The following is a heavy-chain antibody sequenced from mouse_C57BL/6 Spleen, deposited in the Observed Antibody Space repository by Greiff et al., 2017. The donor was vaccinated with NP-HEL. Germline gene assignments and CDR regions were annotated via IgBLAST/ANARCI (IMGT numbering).Heavy chain of an antibody. CDR3: TRRHYGFAY. CDR1: GYTFTDYE. CDR2: IDPETGGT. D-gene: IGHD1-1*01. J-gene: IGHJ3*01. V-gene: IGHV1-15*01. Sequence: QVHVKQSGAELVRPGASVTLSCKASGYTFTDYEMHWVKQTPVHGLEWIGAIDPETGGTAYNQKFKGKAILTADKSSSTAYMELRSLTSEDSAVYYCTRRHYGFAYWGQGTLVTVSA.